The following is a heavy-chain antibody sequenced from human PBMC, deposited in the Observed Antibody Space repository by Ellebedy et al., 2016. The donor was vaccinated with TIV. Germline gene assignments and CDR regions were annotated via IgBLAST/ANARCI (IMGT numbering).Heavy chain of an antibody. CDR3: AKDGGVDPGDPPPDVPFDY. J-gene: IGHJ4*02. Sequence: GESLKISXAASGFTFSNAWMSWVRQAPGKGLEWVGRIKSKTDGGTTDYAAPVKGRFTISRDNSKNTLYLQMNSLRAEDTAVYYCAKDGGVDPGDPPPDVPFDYWGQGTLVTVSS. V-gene: IGHV3-15*01. CDR2: IKSKTDGGTT. CDR1: GFTFSNAW. D-gene: IGHD3-16*01.